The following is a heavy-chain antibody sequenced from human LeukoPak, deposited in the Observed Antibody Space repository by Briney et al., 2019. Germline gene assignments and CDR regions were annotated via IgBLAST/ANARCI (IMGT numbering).Heavy chain of an antibody. CDR2: ISYDGSNK. CDR3: ARDPLGTRPGFDY. CDR1: GFIFRSYA. D-gene: IGHD1-1*01. J-gene: IGHJ4*02. Sequence: GRSLRLSCAASGFIFRSYAMHWVRQAPGKGLEWVAVISYDGSNKYYADSVKGRFTISRDNSKNTLYLQMNSLRAEDTAVYYCARDPLGTRPGFDYWGQGTLVTVSS. V-gene: IGHV3-30*04.